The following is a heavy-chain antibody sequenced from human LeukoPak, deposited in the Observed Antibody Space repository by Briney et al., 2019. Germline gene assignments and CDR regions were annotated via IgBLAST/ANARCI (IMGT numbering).Heavy chain of an antibody. V-gene: IGHV4-39*01. J-gene: IGHJ4*02. CDR3: ARLRAYYYDSSGYYNFDF. D-gene: IGHD3-22*01. CDR2: ISYSGRT. CDR1: GGSTSSSSFY. Sequence: SETLSLTCTVSGGSTSSSSFYWGWIRQPPGKGLECIGRISYSGRTYYNPSLQSRVTISVDTSKNQFSLRLSSVTAADTAAYYCARLRAYYYDSSGYYNFDFWGQGTLVTVFS.